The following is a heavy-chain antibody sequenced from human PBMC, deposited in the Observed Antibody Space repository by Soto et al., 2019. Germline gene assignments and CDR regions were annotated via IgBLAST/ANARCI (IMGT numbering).Heavy chain of an antibody. CDR1: GHTFTSYD. V-gene: IGHV1-18*01. J-gene: IGHJ5*02. D-gene: IGHD4-4*01. Sequence: ASVKVSCTAYGHTFTSYDISWARQAPGQGLEWMGWISTYNGNTNYTQKFQGRATISADKCTGTAYMELTGLRSDDTAVYYCAGDPDSHYNDSHASSYPWGQGTLVTVSS. CDR2: ISTYNGNT. CDR3: AGDPDSHYNDSHASSYP.